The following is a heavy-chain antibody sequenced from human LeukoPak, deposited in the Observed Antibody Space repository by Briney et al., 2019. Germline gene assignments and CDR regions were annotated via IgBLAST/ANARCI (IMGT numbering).Heavy chain of an antibody. CDR1: GFTFDDYG. CDR3: ARESPYSGYEY. V-gene: IGHV3-20*04. Sequence: GGSLRLSCAASGFTFDDYGMSWVRQAPGKGLEWVSGINWNGGSTGYADSVKGRFTISRDNSKNTLYLQMNSLRAEDTAVYYCARESPYSGYEYWGQGALVTVSS. CDR2: INWNGGST. D-gene: IGHD5-12*01. J-gene: IGHJ4*02.